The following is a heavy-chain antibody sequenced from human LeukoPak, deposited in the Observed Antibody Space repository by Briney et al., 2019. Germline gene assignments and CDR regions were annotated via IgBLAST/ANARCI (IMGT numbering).Heavy chain of an antibody. Sequence: PGGSLRLSCAASGFTFSSYAMSWVRQAPGKGLEWVAVISYDGSNKYYADSVKGRFTISRDNSKNTLYLQMNSLRAEDTAVYYCARELAVAGPAGDYWGQGTLVTVSS. CDR1: GFTFSSYA. CDR2: ISYDGSNK. J-gene: IGHJ4*02. CDR3: ARELAVAGPAGDY. D-gene: IGHD6-19*01. V-gene: IGHV3-30-3*01.